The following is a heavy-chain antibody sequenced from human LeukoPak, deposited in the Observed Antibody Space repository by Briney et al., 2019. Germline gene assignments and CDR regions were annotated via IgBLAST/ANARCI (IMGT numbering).Heavy chain of an antibody. CDR3: ARGLSIAARLLSRPTDNFDY. V-gene: IGHV4-34*01. J-gene: IGHJ4*02. Sequence: PSETLSLTCAVYGGSFSGYYWSWIRQPPGKGLEWIGEINHSGSTNYNPSLKSRDTISVDTSKNQFSLKLSSVTAADTAVYYCARGLSIAARLLSRPTDNFDYWGQGTLVTVSS. D-gene: IGHD6-6*01. CDR1: GGSFSGYY. CDR2: INHSGST.